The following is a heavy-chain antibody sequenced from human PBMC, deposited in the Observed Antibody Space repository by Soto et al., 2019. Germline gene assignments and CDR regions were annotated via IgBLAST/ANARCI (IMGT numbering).Heavy chain of an antibody. D-gene: IGHD3-3*01. V-gene: IGHV4-39*01. J-gene: IGHJ3*02. Sequence: QLQLQESGPGLVKPSETLSLTCTVSGGSITTHSHYWVWIRQPPGKGLEWIGTIYHSGTTYYNPSLESRVTISVDTSKNQFALKLSSVTAADTAVYYGARLRYDFWAFEIWGQGTKVTV. CDR3: ARLRYDFWAFEI. CDR1: GGSITTHSHY. CDR2: IYHSGTT.